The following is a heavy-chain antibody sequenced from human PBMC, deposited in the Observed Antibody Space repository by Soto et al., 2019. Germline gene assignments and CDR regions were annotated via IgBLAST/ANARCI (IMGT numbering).Heavy chain of an antibody. CDR1: GGSISSYY. J-gene: IGHJ5*02. V-gene: IGHV4-59*01. CDR2: IYYSGST. CDR3: ERESRKDNWFDP. Sequence: QVQLQESGPGLVKPSETLSLTCTVSGGSISSYYWSWIRQPPGKGLEWIGYIYYSGSTNYNPSLESRVTISVDTSKNPFSLKLSSVTAADTAVYYCERESRKDNWFDPWGQGTLVTVSS.